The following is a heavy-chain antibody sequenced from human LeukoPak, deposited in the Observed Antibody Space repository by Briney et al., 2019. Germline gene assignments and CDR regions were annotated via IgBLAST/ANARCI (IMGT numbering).Heavy chain of an antibody. CDR2: ISSSGSTI. CDR3: ARDQMLLWFGELLPTQRASHYYYYYGMDV. Sequence: GGSLRLSCAASGFTFSDYYMSWIRRAPGKGLEWVSYISSSGSTIYYADSVKGRFTISRDNAKNSLYLQMNSLRAEDTAVYYCARDQMLLWFGELLPTQRASHYYYYYGMDVWGQGTTVTVSS. J-gene: IGHJ6*02. D-gene: IGHD3-10*01. V-gene: IGHV3-11*01. CDR1: GFTFSDYY.